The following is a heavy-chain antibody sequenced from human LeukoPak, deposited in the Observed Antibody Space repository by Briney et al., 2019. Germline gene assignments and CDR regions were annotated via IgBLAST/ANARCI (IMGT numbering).Heavy chain of an antibody. D-gene: IGHD1-26*01. V-gene: IGHV4-34*01. CDR2: INSDGNT. Sequence: SETLSLTCAVYLDSFSGYSWSWIRQPPGKGLGWIGDINSDGNTNYNPSLKSRVTLSVDTSKNQFSLRLTSVTAADTAMYYCARTYAIVGTTAYYFYYYYMDVWAKGTMVTISS. J-gene: IGHJ6*03. CDR3: ARTYAIVGTTAYYFYYYYMDV. CDR1: LDSFSGYS.